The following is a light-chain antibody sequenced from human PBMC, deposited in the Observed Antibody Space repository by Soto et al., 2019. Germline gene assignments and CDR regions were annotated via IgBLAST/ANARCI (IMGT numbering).Light chain of an antibody. Sequence: MERAQSPDALAVSLGERATITCRASQGVHNFLIWFQQKPGKVPERLIFGANTLQRGVPFRFSGSGSGTEFTLTITSLQPEDFATYYCLQHFTYPWTFGQGTKVAIK. CDR1: QGVHNF. CDR3: LQHFTYPWT. V-gene: IGKV1-17*03. CDR2: GAN. J-gene: IGKJ1*01.